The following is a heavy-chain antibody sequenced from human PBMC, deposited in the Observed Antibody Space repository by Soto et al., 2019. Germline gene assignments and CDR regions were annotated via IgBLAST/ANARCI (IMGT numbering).Heavy chain of an antibody. D-gene: IGHD4-17*01. J-gene: IGHJ3*02. Sequence: SETLSLTCTVSGGSISSYYWSWIRQPPGKGLEWIGYIYYSGSTNYNPSLKSRVTISVDTSKNQFSLKLSSVTAADTAVYYCARVGTYGRHVFDIWGQGTMVTVSS. CDR2: IYYSGST. CDR1: GGSISSYY. CDR3: ARVGTYGRHVFDI. V-gene: IGHV4-59*01.